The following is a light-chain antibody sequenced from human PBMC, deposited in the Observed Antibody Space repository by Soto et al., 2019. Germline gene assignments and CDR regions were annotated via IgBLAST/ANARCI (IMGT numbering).Light chain of an antibody. Sequence: GARVTITCQASQDISRNLNWLQQKPGEAPKLLIYDASKLETGVPSRFSGSGSGTEYTLTITSLQPEDLATYFCQQYHNLPYTFGQVTKLEIK. CDR2: DAS. CDR3: QQYHNLPYT. V-gene: IGKV1-33*01. CDR1: QDISRN. J-gene: IGKJ2*01.